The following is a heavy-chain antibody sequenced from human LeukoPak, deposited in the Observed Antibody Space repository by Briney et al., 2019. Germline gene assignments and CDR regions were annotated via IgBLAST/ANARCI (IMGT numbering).Heavy chain of an antibody. Sequence: GGSLRLSCAASNFTFRSYAMSWLRQAPGKGLEWVSTISGSAGSTYYADSVKGRFTISRDNSKNTLYLQMNSLRAEDTAVYYCAKGGELRSYGMDVWGQGTTVTVSS. D-gene: IGHD3-10*01. CDR2: ISGSAGST. CDR1: NFTFRSYA. J-gene: IGHJ6*02. V-gene: IGHV3-23*01. CDR3: AKGGELRSYGMDV.